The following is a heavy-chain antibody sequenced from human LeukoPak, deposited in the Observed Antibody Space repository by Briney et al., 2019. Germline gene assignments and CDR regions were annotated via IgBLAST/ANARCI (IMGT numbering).Heavy chain of an antibody. Sequence: PGGSLRLSCAASGFTFSSYEMNWVRQAPGKGLEWVSAISGSGGSTYYADSVKGRFTISRDNSKNTLYLQMNSLRAEDTAVYYCAKVSSGSGSYYFDYWGQGTLVTVFS. CDR3: AKVSSGSGSYYFDY. J-gene: IGHJ4*02. CDR2: ISGSGGST. CDR1: GFTFSSYE. D-gene: IGHD1-26*01. V-gene: IGHV3-23*01.